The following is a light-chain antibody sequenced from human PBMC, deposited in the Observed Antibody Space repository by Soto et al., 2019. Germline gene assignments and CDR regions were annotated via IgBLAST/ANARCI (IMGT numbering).Light chain of an antibody. J-gene: IGLJ7*01. CDR1: SSNIGSNY. CDR2: RNN. CDR3: AAWDDGLSVAV. V-gene: IGLV1-47*01. Sequence: QSVLTQPPSASGTPGQRVTISCSGSSSNIGSNYVYWYQQLPGTAPKLLIYRNNQRPSGGPDRLSGATSGTTASLAISGLLSADEADDYCAAWDDGLSVAVFGGGTQLTVL.